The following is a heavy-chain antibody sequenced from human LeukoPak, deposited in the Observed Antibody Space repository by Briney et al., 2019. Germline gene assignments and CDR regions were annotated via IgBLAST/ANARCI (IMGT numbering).Heavy chain of an antibody. D-gene: IGHD3-22*01. J-gene: IGHJ4*02. CDR3: AREQYYYDSSGCVDY. CDR1: GFTFSSYE. V-gene: IGHV3-48*03. Sequence: GGSLRLSCAASGFTFSSYEMNWVRQAPGKGLELVSYISSSGSTIYYADSVKGRFTISRDNAKNSLYLQMNSLRAEDTAVYYCAREQYYYDSSGCVDYWGQGTLVTVSS. CDR2: ISSSGSTI.